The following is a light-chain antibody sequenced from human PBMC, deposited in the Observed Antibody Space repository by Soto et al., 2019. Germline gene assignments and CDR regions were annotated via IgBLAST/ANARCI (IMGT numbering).Light chain of an antibody. J-gene: IGLJ2*01. V-gene: IGLV1-40*01. CDR1: SSNIGAGYD. Sequence: QSVLKQPPSVSGAPGQRVTISCSGNSSNIGAGYDVHWYQQLPGTAPKLLIYTNTNRPSGVPDRFSGSKSGTSASLAITGLQAEDEADYYCQSYDSSLSAFVVFGGGTKLTVL. CDR2: TNT. CDR3: QSYDSSLSAFVV.